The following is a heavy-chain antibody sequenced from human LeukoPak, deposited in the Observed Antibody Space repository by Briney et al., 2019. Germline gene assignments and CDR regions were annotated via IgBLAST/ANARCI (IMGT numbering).Heavy chain of an antibody. D-gene: IGHD3-10*01. CDR2: INPNSGGT. CDR1: GYTFTGYY. Sequence: GASVEVSCKASGYTFTGYYMHWVRQAPGQGLEWMGWINPNSGGTNYAQKFQGRVTMTRDTSISTAYMELSRLRSDDTAVYYCARDLAYYYGSGSYGRWGQGTLVTASS. CDR3: ARDLAYYYGSGSYGR. J-gene: IGHJ4*02. V-gene: IGHV1-2*02.